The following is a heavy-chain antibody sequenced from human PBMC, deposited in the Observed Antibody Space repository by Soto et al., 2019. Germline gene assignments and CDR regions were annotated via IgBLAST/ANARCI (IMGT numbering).Heavy chain of an antibody. CDR3: ARDHSSSSLADYYYYYGMDV. Sequence: SETLSLTCTVSGGSISSYFWSWIRQSPGKGLEWIGYIYYSGSTNYNPSLKSRVTISVDTSKNQFSLKLSSVTAADTAVYYCARDHSSSSLADYYYYYGMDVWGQGTTVTVSS. CDR2: IYYSGST. D-gene: IGHD6-6*01. CDR1: GGSISSYF. V-gene: IGHV4-59*01. J-gene: IGHJ6*02.